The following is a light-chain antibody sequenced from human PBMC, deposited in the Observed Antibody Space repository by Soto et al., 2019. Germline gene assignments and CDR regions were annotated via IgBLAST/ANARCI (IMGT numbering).Light chain of an antibody. CDR1: QSVSGSY. V-gene: IGKV3-20*01. CDR2: GAS. J-gene: IGKJ1*01. CDR3: QQYYSSWT. Sequence: EIVLTQSPGTLSLSPGERATLSCRASQSVSGSYLAWYQQKPGQAPRLLIYGASSRATGIPDRFSGSGSGTDFTLTISRLEPEDFGTYYCQQYYSSWTFGQGTKVEIK.